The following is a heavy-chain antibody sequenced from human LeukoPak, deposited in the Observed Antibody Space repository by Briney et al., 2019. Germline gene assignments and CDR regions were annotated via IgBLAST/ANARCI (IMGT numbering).Heavy chain of an antibody. CDR2: INPNTGGT. CDR1: GYTLTAYY. Sequence: ASVKVSCKASGYTLTAYYIYWVRQAPGQGLEWMGRINPNTGGTDYAQNFQGRVTMTRDTPISTAYMELSRLRSDDTAVYYCPRGYCSGGTCYLVENWLDPWGQGTLVTVSS. CDR3: PRGYCSGGTCYLVENWLDP. D-gene: IGHD2-15*01. V-gene: IGHV1-2*06. J-gene: IGHJ5*02.